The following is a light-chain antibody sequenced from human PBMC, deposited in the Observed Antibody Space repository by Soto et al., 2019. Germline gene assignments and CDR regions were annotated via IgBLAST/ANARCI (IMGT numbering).Light chain of an antibody. Sequence: EIVMTQSPATLSVSPGERATLSCRASQSVSSNLAWYQQKPGQAPRLLIYGASTRATSIPARFSGSASGTEFTLTISSLQSEYFPVYYCQQYNIWPPYTFGQGTKLEIK. J-gene: IGKJ2*01. V-gene: IGKV3-15*01. CDR2: GAS. CDR3: QQYNIWPPYT. CDR1: QSVSSN.